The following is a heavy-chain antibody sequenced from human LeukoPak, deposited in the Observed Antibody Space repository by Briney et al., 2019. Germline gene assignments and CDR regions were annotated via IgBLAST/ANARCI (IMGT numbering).Heavy chain of an antibody. CDR1: GFSLSTTGVG. CDR2: IDWDDDK. Sequence: SGPTLVRPTQTLTLTCSFSGFSLSTTGVGVGWIHQSPGKALEWLALIDWDDDKRYNPSLKTRLTIVKDTSNNHVVLLMTNMDPVDTATYYCAHRRSGYNWNHGDFDYWGQGNPVTVSS. CDR3: AHRRSGYNWNHGDFDY. D-gene: IGHD1-14*01. J-gene: IGHJ4*02. V-gene: IGHV2-5*02.